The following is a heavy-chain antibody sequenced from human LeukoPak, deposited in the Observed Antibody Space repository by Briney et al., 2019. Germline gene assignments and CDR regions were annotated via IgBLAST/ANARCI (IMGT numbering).Heavy chain of an antibody. CDR2: INPNSGST. J-gene: IGHJ4*02. Sequence: GASVKVSCKTSGYSFTDYYMHWVRQAPGQGLEWMGWINPNSGSTSSAQKFQGRVTMTRNTSISTAYMELSSLRSEDTAVYYCARGLKRYFDWTRTAYYFDYWGQGTLVTVSS. CDR3: ARGLKRYFDWTRTAYYFDY. CDR1: GYSFTDYY. D-gene: IGHD3-9*01. V-gene: IGHV1-2*02.